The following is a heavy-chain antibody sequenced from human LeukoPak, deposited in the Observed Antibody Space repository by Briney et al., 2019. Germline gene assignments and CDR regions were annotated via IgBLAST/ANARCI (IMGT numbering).Heavy chain of an antibody. V-gene: IGHV4-39*07. J-gene: IGHJ6*03. CDR1: SGSISISNYY. CDR2: IFYSGST. D-gene: IGHD6-19*01. Sequence: SETLSLTCTVSSGSISISNYYWGWVRQPPGKALEWIGNIFYSGSTYYSPSLKSRVTISLDTSRNQFSLKLSSVTAADTAVYYCARSRGEQWLIPPYYYYYYMDVWGKGTTVTISS. CDR3: ARSRGEQWLIPPYYYYYYMDV.